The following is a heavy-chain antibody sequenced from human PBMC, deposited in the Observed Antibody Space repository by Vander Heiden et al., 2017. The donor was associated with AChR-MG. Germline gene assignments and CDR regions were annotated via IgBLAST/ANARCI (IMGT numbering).Heavy chain of an antibody. CDR3: ARRFYFDC. CDR1: GGPLSSSSYY. J-gene: IGHJ4*02. Sequence: QLQLQESGPGLVKPSETLSLTCTVSGGPLSSSSYYGGWIRQPPGKGLEWIGSIYYSGSTYYNPSLKSRVTIAVDTSKNQFSLKLSSVTAADTAVYYCARRFYFDCWGQGTLVTVSS. V-gene: IGHV4-39*01. CDR2: IYYSGST.